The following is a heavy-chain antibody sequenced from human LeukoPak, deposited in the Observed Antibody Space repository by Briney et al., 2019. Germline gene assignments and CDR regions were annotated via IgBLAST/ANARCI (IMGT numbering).Heavy chain of an antibody. CDR1: GGSISSYY. CDR2: IYYSGST. D-gene: IGHD2-8*01. CDR3: ARHSYAGSQYYFDY. Sequence: SETLSLTCTVSGGSISSYYWSWIRQPPGKGLEWIGYIYYSGSTNYNPSLKSRVTISVDTSKSQFSLKLSSVTAADTAVYYCARHSYAGSQYYFDYWGQGTLVTVSS. V-gene: IGHV4-59*08. J-gene: IGHJ4*02.